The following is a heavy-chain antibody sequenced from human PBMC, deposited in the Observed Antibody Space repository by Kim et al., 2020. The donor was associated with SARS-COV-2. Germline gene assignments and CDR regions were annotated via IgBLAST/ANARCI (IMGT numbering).Heavy chain of an antibody. CDR1: RYTFTSYD. V-gene: IGHV1-8*01. Sequence: ASVKVSCKASRYTFTSYDINWVRQATGQGLEWMGWMNPNSGNTGYAQKFQGRVTMTRNTSISTAYMELSSLRSEDTAVYYCARGFRAAAGPFYYYYYMDVWGKGTTVTVSS. J-gene: IGHJ6*03. CDR2: MNPNSGNT. CDR3: ARGFRAAAGPFYYYYYMDV. D-gene: IGHD6-13*01.